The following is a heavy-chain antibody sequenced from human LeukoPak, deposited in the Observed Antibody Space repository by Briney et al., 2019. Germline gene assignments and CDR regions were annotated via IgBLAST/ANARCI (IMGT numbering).Heavy chain of an antibody. CDR2: ISYDGSNK. CDR1: GFTFSSYA. D-gene: IGHD2-15*01. V-gene: IGHV3-30-3*01. J-gene: IGHJ3*02. CDR3: ARIYCSGGSCYHRNAFDI. Sequence: GGSLRLSCAASGFTFSSYAMHRVRQAPGKGLEWVAVISYDGSNKYYADSVKGRFTISRDNSKNTLYLQMNSLRAEDTAVYYCARIYCSGGSCYHRNAFDIWGQGTMVTVSP.